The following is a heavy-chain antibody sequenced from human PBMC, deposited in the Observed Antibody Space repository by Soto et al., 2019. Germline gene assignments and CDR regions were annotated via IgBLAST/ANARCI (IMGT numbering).Heavy chain of an antibody. CDR3: ARPNYDFWSGRAKYYYYYYGMDV. CDR2: ISAYNGNT. CDR1: GYTFTSYG. J-gene: IGHJ6*02. D-gene: IGHD3-3*01. V-gene: IGHV1-18*01. Sequence: GASVKVSCKASGYTFTSYGISWVRQAPGQGLEWMGWISAYNGNTNYAQKLQGRVTMTTDTSTSTAYMELRSLRSDDTAVYYCARPNYDFWSGRAKYYYYYYGMDVWGQGTTVTVS.